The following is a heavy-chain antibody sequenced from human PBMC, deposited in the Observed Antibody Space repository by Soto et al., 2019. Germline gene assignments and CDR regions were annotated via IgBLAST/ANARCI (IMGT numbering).Heavy chain of an antibody. CDR2: IYYSGST. CDR3: ARPGSSSWYWFDP. D-gene: IGHD6-13*01. Sequence: SETLSLTCTVSGGSISSSSYYWGWIRQPPGKGLEWIGIIYYSGSTYYNPSLKSRVTISVDTSKNQFSLKLSSVTAADTAVYYCARPGSSSWYWFDPWGQGTLVTVSS. V-gene: IGHV4-39*01. CDR1: GGSISSSSYY. J-gene: IGHJ5*02.